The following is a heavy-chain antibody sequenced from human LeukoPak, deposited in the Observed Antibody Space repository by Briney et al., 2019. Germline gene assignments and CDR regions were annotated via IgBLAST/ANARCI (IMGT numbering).Heavy chain of an antibody. CDR2: IHYSGST. CDR1: GGSLTSSKSY. V-gene: IGHV4-39*07. D-gene: IGHD2-2*01. CDR3: ARDYPPGSKEVVPAGLDV. J-gene: IGHJ6*04. Sequence: SETLSLTCTVSGGSLTSSKSYWGWIRQPPGKGLEWIASIHYSGSTNYNPSLKSRVTISVDTSKNQFSLKLSSVTAADTAVYYCARDYPPGSKEVVPAGLDVWGKGTTVTVSS.